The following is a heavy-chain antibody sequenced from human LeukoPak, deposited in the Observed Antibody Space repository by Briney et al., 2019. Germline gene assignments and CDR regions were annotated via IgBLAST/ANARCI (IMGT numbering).Heavy chain of an antibody. Sequence: GGPLSLSCAASGFPFSRYSMNWLRQAPGKGQEWVSYISSSSRYIYYADSVKGRFTISRDNAKNSLYLQMNSLRAEDTAVYYCARDPVAKGYFDLWGRGTLVTVSS. V-gene: IGHV3-21*01. J-gene: IGHJ2*01. D-gene: IGHD2-21*01. CDR1: GFPFSRYS. CDR2: ISSSSRYI. CDR3: ARDPVAKGYFDL.